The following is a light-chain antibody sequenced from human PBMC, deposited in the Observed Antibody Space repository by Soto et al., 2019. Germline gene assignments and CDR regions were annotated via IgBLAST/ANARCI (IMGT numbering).Light chain of an antibody. J-gene: IGLJ1*01. CDR1: SSDVGGYNY. CDR3: SS. CDR2: DVS. V-gene: IGLV2-14*01. Sequence: QSVLTQPASVSGSPGQSITISCTGTSSDVGGYNYVSWYQQHPGKAPKLMIYDVSNRPSGVSNRFSGSKSGNTASLTISGLQAEDEADYYCSSLGPGTKVTVL.